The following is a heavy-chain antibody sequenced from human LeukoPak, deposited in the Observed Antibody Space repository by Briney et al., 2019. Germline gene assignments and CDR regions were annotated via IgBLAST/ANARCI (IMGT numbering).Heavy chain of an antibody. V-gene: IGHV3-11*04. J-gene: IGHJ4*02. CDR1: GFTFSDYC. CDR3: AREQLVGRFDY. Sequence: PGGSLRLSCEASGFTFSDYCMSWIRQAPGKGLEWVSYISSRDNTIYYADSVKGRFTISRDNAKNSLYLQMNGLRAEDTAVYYCAREQLVGRFDYWGQGTLVTVSS. CDR2: ISSRDNTI. D-gene: IGHD6-6*01.